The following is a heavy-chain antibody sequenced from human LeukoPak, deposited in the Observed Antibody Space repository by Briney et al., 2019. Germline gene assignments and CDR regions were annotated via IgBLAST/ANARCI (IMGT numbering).Heavy chain of an antibody. Sequence: GGSLRLSCAASGFTFNNVWINWVRQAPGKGLEWVGRIKSTVDGGTTDYAAPVKGRFTVSRDDSKNTVYLQMNSLKTEDTAVYYCTTGGNVLVAGTRAFDIWGQGTMVTVSS. CDR1: GFTFNNVW. V-gene: IGHV3-15*07. J-gene: IGHJ3*02. CDR2: IKSTVDGGTT. D-gene: IGHD6-19*01. CDR3: TTGGNVLVAGTRAFDI.